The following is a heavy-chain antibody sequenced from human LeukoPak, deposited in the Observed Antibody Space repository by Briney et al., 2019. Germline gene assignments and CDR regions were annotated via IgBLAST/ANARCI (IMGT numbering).Heavy chain of an antibody. Sequence: SVKVSCKASGGTFSSYAISWVRQAPGQGLEWMGGIIPIFGTANYAQKFQGRVTITADESTSTAYMELSSLRSEDTAVYYCARGQVLRYFDWVAPWGQGTLVTVSS. CDR2: IIPIFGTA. D-gene: IGHD3-9*01. V-gene: IGHV1-69*13. CDR3: ARGQVLRYFDWVAP. CDR1: GGTFSSYA. J-gene: IGHJ5*02.